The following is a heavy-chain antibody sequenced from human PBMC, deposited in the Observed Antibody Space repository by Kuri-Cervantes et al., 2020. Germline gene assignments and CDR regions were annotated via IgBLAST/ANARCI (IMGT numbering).Heavy chain of an antibody. D-gene: IGHD6-6*01. V-gene: IGHV3-7*01. CDR2: INEDGTQK. CDR3: ARFTFVKVLVRDYFDY. J-gene: IGHJ4*02. Sequence: GESLKISCAVSGFTFSSSWMSWVRQSPGKGLEWVANINEDGTQKYYMDSVKGRFTVSRDNAKNSLYLQMNSLRADDMALYYCARFTFVKVLVRDYFDYWGRGTLVTVSS. CDR1: GFTFSSSW.